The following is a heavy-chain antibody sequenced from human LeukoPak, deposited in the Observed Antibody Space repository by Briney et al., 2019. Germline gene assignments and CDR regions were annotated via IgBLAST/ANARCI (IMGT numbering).Heavy chain of an antibody. CDR2: INWNGGST. CDR1: GFTFSSYA. CDR3: TRDLFPTSSSLDF. D-gene: IGHD2-2*01. Sequence: GESLRLSCAASGFTFSSYAMSWVRQAPGKGLEWVSGINWNGGSTNYADSVKGRFTISRDNAKNSLNLQMNSLRVEDTAFYYCTRDLFPTSSSLDFWGQGTLVTVSS. V-gene: IGHV3-20*04. J-gene: IGHJ4*02.